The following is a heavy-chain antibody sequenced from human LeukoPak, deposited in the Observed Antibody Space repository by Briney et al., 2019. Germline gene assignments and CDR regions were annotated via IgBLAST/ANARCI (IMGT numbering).Heavy chain of an antibody. CDR1: GFTFSTYT. CDR3: ARDFSGYDHNFDC. Sequence: PGGSLRLSCAASGFTFSTYTMNWVRQAPGKGLEWVSFISSSSSYMYYADSVKGRFTISRDNTKKSLYLQMNSLRAEDTAVYYCARDFSGYDHNFDCWGQGTLVTVSS. CDR2: ISSSSSYM. J-gene: IGHJ4*02. D-gene: IGHD5-12*01. V-gene: IGHV3-21*01.